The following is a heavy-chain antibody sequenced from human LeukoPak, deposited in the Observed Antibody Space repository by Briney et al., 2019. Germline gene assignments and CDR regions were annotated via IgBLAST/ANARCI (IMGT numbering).Heavy chain of an antibody. J-gene: IGHJ3*02. D-gene: IGHD6-6*01. CDR1: GFTFSSYW. CDR3: VREYSSSSGRAFDI. V-gene: IGHV3-74*01. Sequence: PGGPLRLSCAASGFTFSSYWMHWVRQAPGKGLVWVSRISTDGSSTNSADSVKGRFTISRDNAKNTLYLQMNSLRAEDTAVYYCVREYSSSSGRAFDIWGQGTMVTVSP. CDR2: ISTDGSST.